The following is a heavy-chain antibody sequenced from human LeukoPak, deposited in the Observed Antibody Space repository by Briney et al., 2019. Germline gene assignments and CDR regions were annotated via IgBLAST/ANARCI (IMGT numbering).Heavy chain of an antibody. CDR3: ARGVDYGDFLPLIRYYFDY. CDR1: GGSISTYY. D-gene: IGHD4-17*01. CDR2: IYYSGST. J-gene: IGHJ4*02. V-gene: IGHV4-59*01. Sequence: PSETLSLTCTVSGGSISTYYWSWIRQPPGKGLEWVGYIYYSGSTNYNPSLKSRVTISLDTSKNQFSLKLSSVTTADTAVYYCARGVDYGDFLPLIRYYFDYWGQGTLATVSS.